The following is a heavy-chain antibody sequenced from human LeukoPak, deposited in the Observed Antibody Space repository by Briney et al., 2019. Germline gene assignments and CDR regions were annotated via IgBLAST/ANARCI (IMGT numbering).Heavy chain of an antibody. J-gene: IGHJ4*02. D-gene: IGHD4-17*01. CDR1: GFTFSSYA. CDR3: AKDTTTVTPYYFDY. CDR2: ISGSGGST. Sequence: GRSLRLSCAASGFTFSSYAMSWVRQAPGKGLEWISAISGSGGSTYYADSVKVRFTISRDNSKNTLYLQMNSLRAEDTAVYYCAKDTTTVTPYYFDYGGQGTLVTVSS. V-gene: IGHV3-23*01.